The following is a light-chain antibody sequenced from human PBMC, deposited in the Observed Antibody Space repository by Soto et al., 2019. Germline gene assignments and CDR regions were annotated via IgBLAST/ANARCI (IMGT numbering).Light chain of an antibody. CDR1: SGHSSYT. CDR2: LNSDGSH. V-gene: IGLV4-69*01. J-gene: IGLJ2*01. CDR3: QTWGNGIVV. Sequence: QPVLTQSPSASASLGASVKLTCTLSSGHSSYTIAWHQQQPEKGPRYLMNLNSDGSHNKGDGIPDRFSGSTSGAERYLTISSLHSEDEADYYCQTWGNGIVVFGGGTKVTVL.